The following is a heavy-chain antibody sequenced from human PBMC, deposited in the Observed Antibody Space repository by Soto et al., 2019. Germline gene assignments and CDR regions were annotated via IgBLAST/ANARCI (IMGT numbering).Heavy chain of an antibody. CDR3: ARVVVEPARSYYYYYYMDV. CDR2: ISAYNGNT. Sequence: QVQLVQSGAEVKKPGASVKVSCKASGYTFTSYGISWVRQAPGQGLEWMGWISAYNGNTNYAQKLQGRVTMTTDTSTSTVYMELRSLRSDDTAVYYCARVVVEPARSYYYYYYMDVWGKGTTVTVSS. J-gene: IGHJ6*03. D-gene: IGHD2-21*01. CDR1: GYTFTSYG. V-gene: IGHV1-18*01.